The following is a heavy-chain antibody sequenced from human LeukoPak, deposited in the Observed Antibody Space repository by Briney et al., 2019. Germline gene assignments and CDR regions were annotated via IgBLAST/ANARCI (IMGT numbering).Heavy chain of an antibody. D-gene: IGHD2-2*01. Sequence: ASVKVSCKASGYTFTSYYMHWVRQAPGQGLEWMGIINPSVGSTSYAQKFQGRVTMTKDTSTSTVYMELSSLRSEGTAVYYCARDRDIVVVPAAFYYYYYGMGVWGQGTTVTVSS. V-gene: IGHV1-46*01. CDR2: INPSVGST. J-gene: IGHJ6*02. CDR1: GYTFTSYY. CDR3: ARDRDIVVVPAAFYYYYYGMGV.